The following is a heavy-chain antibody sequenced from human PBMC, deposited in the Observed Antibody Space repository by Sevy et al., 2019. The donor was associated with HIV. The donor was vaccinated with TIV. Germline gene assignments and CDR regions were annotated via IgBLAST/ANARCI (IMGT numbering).Heavy chain of an antibody. D-gene: IGHD2-15*01. CDR1: GFTFSSYA. J-gene: IGHJ3*02. Sequence: GGSLRLSCAASGFTFSSYAMSWVRQAPGKGLEWVSAISGSGGSTYYADSVEGRFTISRDNSKNTLYLQMNSLRAEDTAVYYCAKDKFYSGGSCCDAFDIWGQGTMVTVSS. V-gene: IGHV3-23*01. CDR3: AKDKFYSGGSCCDAFDI. CDR2: ISGSGGST.